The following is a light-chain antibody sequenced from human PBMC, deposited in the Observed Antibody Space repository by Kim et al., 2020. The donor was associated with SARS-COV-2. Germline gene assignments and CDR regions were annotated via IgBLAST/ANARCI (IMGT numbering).Light chain of an antibody. V-gene: IGLV2-14*03. CDR3: SSHTTSSTYV. J-gene: IGLJ1*01. CDR2: DVS. CDR1: SSDVGYYNS. Sequence: GQSVTISCTGPSSDVGYYNSVSLYQQHPGKAPKLIMYDVSERASGVSNRFSGSQSGNTASLTISGLRAEDEADYYCSSHTTSSTYVFGSGTKVTVL.